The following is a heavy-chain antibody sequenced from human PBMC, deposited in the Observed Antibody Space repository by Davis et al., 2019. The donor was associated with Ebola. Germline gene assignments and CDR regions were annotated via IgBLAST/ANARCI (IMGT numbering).Heavy chain of an antibody. J-gene: IGHJ5*02. V-gene: IGHV1-69*13. CDR2: IIPIFGTA. D-gene: IGHD3-22*01. CDR3: ARTYYYDSSGYYSGYWFDP. CDR1: GGTFSSYA. Sequence: SVKVSCKASGGTFSSYAISWVRQAPGQGLEWMGGIIPIFGTANYAQKFQGRVTITADESTSTAYMELSSLRSEDTAVYYCARTYYYDSSGYYSGYWFDPWGQGTPVTVSS.